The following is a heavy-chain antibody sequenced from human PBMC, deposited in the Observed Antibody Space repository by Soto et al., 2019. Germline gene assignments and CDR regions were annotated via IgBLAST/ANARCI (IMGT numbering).Heavy chain of an antibody. CDR3: AKSEVLEI. J-gene: IGHJ3*02. CDR2: VYYSGST. Sequence: SETLSLTCTVSGGSVSSGSYYWSWIRQPPGKGLEWIGYVYYSGSTTYNPSLKSRVTMSADKSIDTAYLQWGSLKASDTAMYYCAKSEVLEIWGQGTMVTVSS. CDR1: GGSVSSGSYY. V-gene: IGHV4-61*03.